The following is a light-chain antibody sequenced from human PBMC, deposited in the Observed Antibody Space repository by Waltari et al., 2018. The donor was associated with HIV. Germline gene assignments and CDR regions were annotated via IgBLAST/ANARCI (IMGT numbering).Light chain of an antibody. CDR1: SSDVGGYKY. J-gene: IGLJ1*01. CDR2: EVD. Sequence: QSALTQPASMSGSPGQSITMSCTGSSSDVGGYKYVSWYQHRPGKAPKVIMFEVDKRPSGLSSRFSGSKSGNTASLTISGLQADDEADYYCCAYAGSSTYVFGSGTTVTVL. V-gene: IGLV2-23*02. CDR3: CAYAGSSTYV.